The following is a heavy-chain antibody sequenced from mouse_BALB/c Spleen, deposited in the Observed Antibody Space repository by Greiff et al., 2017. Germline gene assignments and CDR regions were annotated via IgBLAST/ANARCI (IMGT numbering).Heavy chain of an antibody. CDR1: GFTFSSYI. CDR3: ACDRDDWVAY. D-gene: IGHD2-14*01. Sequence: EVQRVESGGGLVQPGGSLKLSCAASGFTFSSYIMSWVRQTPEKRLVWVAYVSNGGGSTYYPDTVKGRFTISRDNVKNTLYLQMSSLNSEDTAMLYCACDRDDWVAYWGQGTLVTVSA. CDR2: VSNGGGST. J-gene: IGHJ3*01. V-gene: IGHV5-12-2*01.